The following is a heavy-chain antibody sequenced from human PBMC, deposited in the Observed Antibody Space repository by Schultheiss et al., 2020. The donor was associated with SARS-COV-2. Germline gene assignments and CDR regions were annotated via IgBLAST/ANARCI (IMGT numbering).Heavy chain of an antibody. CDR3: ARNGDYYDSSGTTFDY. CDR2: ISAYNGNT. Sequence: ASVKVSCKASGYTFTSYGISWVRQAPGQGLEWMGWISAYNGNTNYAQKFQGWVTMTRDTSISTAYMELSRLRSDDTAVYYCARNGDYYDSSGTTFDYWGQGTLVTVSS. J-gene: IGHJ4*02. CDR1: GYTFTSYG. D-gene: IGHD3-22*01. V-gene: IGHV1-18*01.